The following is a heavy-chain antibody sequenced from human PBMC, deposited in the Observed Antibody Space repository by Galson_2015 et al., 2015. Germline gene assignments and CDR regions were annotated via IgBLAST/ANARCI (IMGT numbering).Heavy chain of an antibody. Sequence: SPKVSCKASGYTSTSYDINWVRQAPGQGLEWMGWMNPNSGNTGYAQKFQGRVPMTRNSSISTAYMELSSLRSEDTAVYYCARDYYFAALSTELDAFDAWGQGTMVTVSS. D-gene: IGHD2-21*02. CDR1: GYTSTSYD. CDR3: ARDYYFAALSTELDAFDA. V-gene: IGHV1-8*01. CDR2: MNPNSGNT. J-gene: IGHJ3*01.